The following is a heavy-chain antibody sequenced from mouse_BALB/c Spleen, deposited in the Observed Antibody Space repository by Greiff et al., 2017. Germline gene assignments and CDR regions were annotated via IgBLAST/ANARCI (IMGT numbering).Heavy chain of an antibody. Sequence: EVKVVESGGGLVQPGGSLRLSCATSGFTFTDYYMSWVRQPPGKALEWLGFIRNKANGYTTEYSASVKGRFTISRDNSQSILYLQMNTLRAEDSATYYCARDRDFYLDYWGQGTTLTVSS. D-gene: IGHD3-3*01. CDR2: IRNKANGYTT. CDR3: ARDRDFYLDY. J-gene: IGHJ2*01. CDR1: GFTFTDYY. V-gene: IGHV7-3*02.